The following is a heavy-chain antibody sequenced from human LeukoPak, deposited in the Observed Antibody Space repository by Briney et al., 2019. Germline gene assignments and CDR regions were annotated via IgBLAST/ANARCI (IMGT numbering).Heavy chain of an antibody. CDR1: GGSFSGYY. D-gene: IGHD3-10*01. CDR3: ARGDGPMVRGVNEFDY. Sequence: PSETLSLTCAVYGGSFSGYYWSWIRQPRGKGLEWIGEINHSGSTNYNPSLKSRVTISVDTSKNQFSLKLSSVTAADTAVYYCARGDGPMVRGVNEFDYWGQGTLVTVSS. CDR2: INHSGST. J-gene: IGHJ4*02. V-gene: IGHV4-34*01.